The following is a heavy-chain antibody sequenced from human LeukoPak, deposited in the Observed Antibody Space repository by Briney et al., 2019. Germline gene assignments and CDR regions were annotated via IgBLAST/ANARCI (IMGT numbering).Heavy chain of an antibody. J-gene: IGHJ5*02. D-gene: IGHD2-15*01. CDR1: GSSISSYY. Sequence: SETLSLTCTVSGSSISSYYWSWIRQPPGKGLEWIGYIYTSGSTNYNPSLKSRVTISVDTSKNLFSLKLSSVTAADTAVYYCARHYFPIYCSGGSCGEWFDPWGQGTLVTVSS. CDR2: IYTSGST. V-gene: IGHV4-4*09. CDR3: ARHYFPIYCSGGSCGEWFDP.